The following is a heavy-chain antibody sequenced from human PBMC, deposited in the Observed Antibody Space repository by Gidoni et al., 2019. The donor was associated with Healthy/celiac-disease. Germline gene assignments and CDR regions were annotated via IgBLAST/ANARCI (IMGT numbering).Heavy chain of an antibody. Sequence: EVQLGVSGGGLLQPGGALRLSCAAPGFTSSSYAMSWVRQAPGKGLEWVSGISASGGSTYSAGSVKGRFTISRDNSKNTLYLQMNSLRAEDTGVYYCAKGAHGILWWPPMDVWGKGTTVTVSS. CDR2: ISASGGST. J-gene: IGHJ6*03. V-gene: IGHV3-23*04. CDR1: GFTSSSYA. D-gene: IGHD2-21*01. CDR3: AKGAHGILWWPPMDV.